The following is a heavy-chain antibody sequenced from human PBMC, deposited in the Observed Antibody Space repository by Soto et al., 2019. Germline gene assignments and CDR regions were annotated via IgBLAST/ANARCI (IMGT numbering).Heavy chain of an antibody. CDR3: ARDGQWLPRDGLRSSYYFDY. V-gene: IGHV3-33*01. D-gene: IGHD6-19*01. J-gene: IGHJ4*02. CDR1: GFNFSSYV. CDR2: IWYDGGNK. Sequence: QVQLVESGGGVVQPGRSLRLSCAASGFNFSSYVMHWVRQAPGKGLEWVAVIWYDGGNKYYADYVQGRFTISRDNSKNTLYLQMNSLRAEDTAVYYCARDGQWLPRDGLRSSYYFDYWGQGTLVTVSS.